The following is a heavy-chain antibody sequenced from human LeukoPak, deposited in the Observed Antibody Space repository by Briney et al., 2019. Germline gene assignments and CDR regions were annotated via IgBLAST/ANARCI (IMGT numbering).Heavy chain of an antibody. V-gene: IGHV1-69*13. CDR2: INPIFHTT. D-gene: IGHD3-16*01. Sequence: ASVKVSCKASGYTFTSYAMNWVRQAPGQGLELLGGINPIFHTTTYAQNFLGTVTITADASTSTAYMELSSLRAEDTAFYYCATNAGGRGNFFNSWGQGTLVTVSS. J-gene: IGHJ4*02. CDR1: GYTFTSYA. CDR3: ATNAGGRGNFFNS.